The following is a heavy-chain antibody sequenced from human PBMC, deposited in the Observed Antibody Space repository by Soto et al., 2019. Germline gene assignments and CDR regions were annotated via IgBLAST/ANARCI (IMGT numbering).Heavy chain of an antibody. D-gene: IGHD3-16*02. CDR3: AKFERKDYDYLWGSYRYHDAFDI. V-gene: IGHV3-30*18. CDR2: ISYDGSNK. J-gene: IGHJ3*02. Sequence: QVQLVESGGGVVQPGRSLRLSCAASGFTFSSYGMHWVRQAPGKGLEWVAVISYDGSNKYYADSVKGRFTISRDNSKNTLYLQMNSLRAEDTAVYYCAKFERKDYDYLWGSYRYHDAFDIWGQGTMVTVSS. CDR1: GFTFSSYG.